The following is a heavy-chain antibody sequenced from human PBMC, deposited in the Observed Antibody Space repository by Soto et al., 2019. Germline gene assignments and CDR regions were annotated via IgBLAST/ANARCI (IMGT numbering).Heavy chain of an antibody. CDR1: GGTFSSYA. J-gene: IGHJ5*02. Sequence: ASVKVSCKASGGTFSSYAISWVRQAPGQGLEWMGGIIPIFGTANYAQKFQGRVTTTADESTSTAYMELSSLRSEDTAVYYCARAYYYDSSGYYYWFDPWGQGTLVTVSS. V-gene: IGHV1-69*13. D-gene: IGHD3-22*01. CDR2: IIPIFGTA. CDR3: ARAYYYDSSGYYYWFDP.